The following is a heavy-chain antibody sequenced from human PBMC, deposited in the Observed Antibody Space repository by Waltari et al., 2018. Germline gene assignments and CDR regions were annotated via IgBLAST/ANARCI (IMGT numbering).Heavy chain of an antibody. CDR3: GISGLDYYYYYMDV. CDR2: SIPILGIA. CDR1: GGTFSSYA. V-gene: IGHV1-69*10. Sequence: QVQLVQSGAEVKKPGSSVKVSCKASGGTFSSYAISRVIQPPGKGLVWMGGSIPILGIANYAQKFQARVTITADKSTSTAYMELSSLRSEDTAVYYCGISGLDYYYYYMDVWGKGTTVTVSS. J-gene: IGHJ6*03. D-gene: IGHD3-3*02.